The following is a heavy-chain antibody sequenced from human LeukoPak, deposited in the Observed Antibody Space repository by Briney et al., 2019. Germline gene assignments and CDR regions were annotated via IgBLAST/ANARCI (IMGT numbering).Heavy chain of an antibody. J-gene: IGHJ3*02. CDR2: INSDGSTT. V-gene: IGHV3-74*01. CDR3: AAVLTPARAFDI. CDR1: GFTFRNYW. D-gene: IGHD4/OR15-4a*01. Sequence: GGSLRLSCGASGFTFRNYWMHWIRQAPGKGLVWVSRINSDGSTTSYADSVKGRSTISRDNAKNTLYLQMNSLGAEDTAVYYCAAVLTPARAFDIWGQGTMVTVSS.